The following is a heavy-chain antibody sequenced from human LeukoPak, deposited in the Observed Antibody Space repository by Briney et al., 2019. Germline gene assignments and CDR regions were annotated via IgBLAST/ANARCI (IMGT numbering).Heavy chain of an antibody. D-gene: IGHD5-24*01. Sequence: PSETLSLTCTVSGGSISSSSYYWGWIRQPPGKGLEWVSAISGSGGSTYYADSVKGRFTISRDNAETSLYLQMNSLRAEDTALYYCARGTEMATMGSWFDPWGQGTLVTVSS. CDR2: ISGSGGST. J-gene: IGHJ5*02. V-gene: IGHV3-23*01. CDR1: GGSISSSSYY. CDR3: ARGTEMATMGSWFDP.